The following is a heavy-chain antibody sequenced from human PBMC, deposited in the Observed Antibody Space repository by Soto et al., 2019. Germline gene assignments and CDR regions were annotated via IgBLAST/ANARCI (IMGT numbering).Heavy chain of an antibody. CDR3: ASMIFGVVNDYSYYGMDV. CDR2: ISSSGTTI. CDR1: GFSFSSYE. V-gene: IGHV3-48*03. J-gene: IGHJ6*02. D-gene: IGHD3-3*01. Sequence: GGSLRLSCAASGFSFSSYEMNYVRQAPGKGLEWVSYISSSGTTIYYAGSVKGRFTISRDNAKNSLYLQMNSLRAEDTAVYYCASMIFGVVNDYSYYGMDVWGQGTTVTVSS.